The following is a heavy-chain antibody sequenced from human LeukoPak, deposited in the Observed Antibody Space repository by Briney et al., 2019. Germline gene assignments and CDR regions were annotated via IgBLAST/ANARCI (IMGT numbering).Heavy chain of an antibody. D-gene: IGHD6-19*01. J-gene: IGHJ4*02. Sequence: PSETLSLTCTVSGGSISSSSYYWGWIRPPPGKGLEWIGNIYYSGSTYYNPSLKSRVTISVDTSKNQFSLKLSSVTAADTAVYYCARAGYSSGWYYFDCWGQGTLVTVSS. V-gene: IGHV4-39*01. CDR3: ARAGYSSGWYYFDC. CDR2: IYYSGST. CDR1: GGSISSSSYY.